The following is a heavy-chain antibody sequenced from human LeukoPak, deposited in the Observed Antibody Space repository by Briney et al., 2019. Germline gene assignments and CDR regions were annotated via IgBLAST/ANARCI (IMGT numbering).Heavy chain of an antibody. V-gene: IGHV3-23*01. D-gene: IGHD1-26*01. CDR3: AKDLVGATLPDY. CDR2: ISGNGGST. CDR1: GFTFSSYA. Sequence: PGGSLGLSCAASGFTFSSYAMSWVRQAPGKGLEWVSAISGNGGSTYYADSVKGRFTISRDNSKNTLYLQMNSLRAEDTAVYYCAKDLVGATLPDYWGQGTLVTVSS. J-gene: IGHJ4*02.